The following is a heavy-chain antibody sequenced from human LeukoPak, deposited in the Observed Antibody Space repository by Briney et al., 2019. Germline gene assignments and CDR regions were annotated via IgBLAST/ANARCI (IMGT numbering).Heavy chain of an antibody. Sequence: SVKVSCKASGGTFSSYAISWVRQAPGQGLEWMGGIIPIFGTANYAQKFQGRVTITADKSTSTAYMELSSLRSEDTAVYYCARESDFTMTTVPRGSWFDPWDQGTLVTVSS. CDR1: GGTFSSYA. J-gene: IGHJ5*02. V-gene: IGHV1-69*06. D-gene: IGHD4-17*01. CDR2: IIPIFGTA. CDR3: ARESDFTMTTVPRGSWFDP.